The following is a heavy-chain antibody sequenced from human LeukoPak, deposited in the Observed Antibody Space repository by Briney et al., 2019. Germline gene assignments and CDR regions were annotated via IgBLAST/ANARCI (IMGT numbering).Heavy chain of an antibody. V-gene: IGHV3-30*04. CDR1: GFTFSSFA. CDR3: AREKCGYYYDSSDYYPIAI. J-gene: IGHJ4*02. D-gene: IGHD3-22*01. Sequence: GGSLRLSCAASGFTFSSFALHWVRQAPGKGLEWVAVVSFDGRINSYADSVKGRFTISRDDSENKMYLHMSSLRPEDTAVYYCAREKCGYYYDSSDYYPIAIWGQGTLVTVSS. CDR2: VSFDGRIN.